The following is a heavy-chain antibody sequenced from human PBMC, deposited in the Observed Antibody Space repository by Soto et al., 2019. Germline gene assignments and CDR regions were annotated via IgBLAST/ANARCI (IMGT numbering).Heavy chain of an antibody. Sequence: GGSLRLFCAASGFTFNTYAMTWVRQAPGKGLEWVSLISESGDGTYYADSVKGRFTISRDNSQRTLNLQMNSLRAEDTAVYYCAKNGDFWSWGMDVWGQGTTVTVSS. CDR3: AKNGDFWSWGMDV. CDR2: ISESGDGT. J-gene: IGHJ6*02. D-gene: IGHD3-3*01. V-gene: IGHV3-23*01. CDR1: GFTFNTYA.